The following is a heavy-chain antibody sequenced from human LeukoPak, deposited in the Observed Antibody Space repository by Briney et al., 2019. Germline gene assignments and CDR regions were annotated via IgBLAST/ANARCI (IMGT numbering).Heavy chain of an antibody. CDR2: ISADYEKI. CDR3: ARKFDRDGAY. Sequence: GGSLRLSCAASGFTFSEYYMKWLRQARGKEVEGVSSISADYEKIYYADSVKGRFTISSDNTKNSVSLQMNSLRAEDTAVYYCARKFDRDGAYWGRGTLVIVSS. V-gene: IGHV3-11*01. D-gene: IGHD5-24*01. J-gene: IGHJ4*02. CDR1: GFTFSEYY.